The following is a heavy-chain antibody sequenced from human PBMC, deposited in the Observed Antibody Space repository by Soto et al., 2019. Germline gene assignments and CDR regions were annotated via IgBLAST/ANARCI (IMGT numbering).Heavy chain of an antibody. D-gene: IGHD3-22*01. V-gene: IGHV1-69*01. Sequence: QVQLVQSGAEVKKPGSSVKVSCKASVGTFSRYAISWVRQAPGQGLEWMGGIIPLFGKANYAQKFQARVTITADESTSTDYMELSSLRSEDTAVYYCARDGTLYDSSGYYYLYWGQGTLVTVSS. CDR2: IIPLFGKA. CDR3: ARDGTLYDSSGYYYLY. CDR1: VGTFSRYA. J-gene: IGHJ4*02.